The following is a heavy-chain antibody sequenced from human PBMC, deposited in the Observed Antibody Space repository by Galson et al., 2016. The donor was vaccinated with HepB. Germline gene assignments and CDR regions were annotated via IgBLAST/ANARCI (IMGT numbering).Heavy chain of an antibody. CDR1: GFTFSSYG. D-gene: IGHD5-24*01. Sequence: SLRLSCAASGFTFSSYGMHWVRQAPGKGLEWLAVISDDANSKYYADSVKGRFTISRDNSKNSLYLQMNSLRTEDTAVYYCARDATRHGYNDGQLDYWGQGTLVTVSS. J-gene: IGHJ4*02. V-gene: IGHV3-30*03. CDR3: ARDATRHGYNDGQLDY. CDR2: ISDDANSK.